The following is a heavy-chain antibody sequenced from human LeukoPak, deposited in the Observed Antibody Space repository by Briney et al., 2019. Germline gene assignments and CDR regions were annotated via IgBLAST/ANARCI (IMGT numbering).Heavy chain of an antibody. V-gene: IGHV1-24*01. CDR1: GYTLTELS. CDR2: FDPEDGET. J-gene: IGHJ4*02. D-gene: IGHD3-22*01. Sequence: ASVKVSCKVSGYTLTELSMTRVRQAPGKGLECRGGFDPEDGETIYAQKFQRRVTMTENTSTDTAYMELSSLRSEDTAVYYCATTVLSSGYFGVYFDYWGQGTLVTVSS. CDR3: ATTVLSSGYFGVYFDY.